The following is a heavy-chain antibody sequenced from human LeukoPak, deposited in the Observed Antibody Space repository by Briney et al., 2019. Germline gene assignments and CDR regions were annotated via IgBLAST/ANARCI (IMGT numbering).Heavy chain of an antibody. CDR1: GYTFTTYY. CDR3: ARAAGSSGYSP. V-gene: IGHV1-46*01. J-gene: IGHJ5*02. CDR2: INPSGGST. Sequence: ASVKVSCKASGYTFTTYYMHWVRQAPGQGLEWMGIINPSGGSTSYAQKFQGRLTMTRDTSTSTVYMELSSLRSEDTAVYYCARAAGSSGYSPWGQGTLVTVSS. D-gene: IGHD3-22*01.